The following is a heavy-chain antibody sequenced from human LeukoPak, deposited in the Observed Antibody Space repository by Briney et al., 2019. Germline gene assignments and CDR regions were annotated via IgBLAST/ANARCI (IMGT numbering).Heavy chain of an antibody. CDR2: ISWNSGSI. CDR1: GFTFDDYA. V-gene: IGHV3-9*01. Sequence: GRSLRLSCAASGFTFDDYAMHWVRQAPGKGLEWVSGISWNSGSIGYADSVKGRFTISRDNAKNSLYLQMNSLRAGDTALYYCAKGNSSSWYGFDYWGQGTLVTVSS. CDR3: AKGNSSSWYGFDY. D-gene: IGHD6-13*01. J-gene: IGHJ4*02.